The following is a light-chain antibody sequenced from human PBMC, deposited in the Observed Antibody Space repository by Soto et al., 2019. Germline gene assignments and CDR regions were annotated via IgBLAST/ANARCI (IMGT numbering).Light chain of an antibody. V-gene: IGKV1-27*01. CDR1: QGISNF. J-gene: IGKJ1*01. Sequence: DIQMTQSPSPLSASVGDRVTITCRASQGISNFLAWYQQKPGKVPTLLIYGASTLHSGVPSRFGGSGSGTDFTLTISSLQPEDVATYYCQTYKTAPWTFGPGTKVEIK. CDR2: GAS. CDR3: QTYKTAPWT.